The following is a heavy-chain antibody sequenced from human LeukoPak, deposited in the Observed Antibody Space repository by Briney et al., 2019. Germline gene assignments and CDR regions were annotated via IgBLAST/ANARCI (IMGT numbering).Heavy chain of an antibody. CDR1: GFTFSSYG. V-gene: IGHV3-33*01. CDR3: ARGSIESGHAFDI. J-gene: IGHJ3*02. CDR2: IWYDGSNK. D-gene: IGHD2/OR15-2a*01. Sequence: GGSLRLSCAASGFTFSSYGMHWVRQAPGKGLEWVAVIWYDGSNKYYADSVKGRFTISRDNSKNTLYLRMNSLRAEDTAVYYCARGSIESGHAFDIWGQGTMVTVSS.